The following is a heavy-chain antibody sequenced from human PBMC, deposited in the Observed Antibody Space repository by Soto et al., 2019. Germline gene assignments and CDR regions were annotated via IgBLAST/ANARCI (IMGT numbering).Heavy chain of an antibody. CDR1: GYTFTRYG. D-gene: IGHD3-3*02. V-gene: IGHV1-18*01. Sequence: GSVKVSCKASGYTFTRYGIRWGGPAPETGFEWMGWISAYNGNTNYAQKLQGRVTMTTDTSTSTAYMELRSLRSDDTAVYYCARDRWDLGTVLEYYFDYWGQGTLVTVSS. CDR2: ISAYNGNT. J-gene: IGHJ4*02. CDR3: ARDRWDLGTVLEYYFDY.